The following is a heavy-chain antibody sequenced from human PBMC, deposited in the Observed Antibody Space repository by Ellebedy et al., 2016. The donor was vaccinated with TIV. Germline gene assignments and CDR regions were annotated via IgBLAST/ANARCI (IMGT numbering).Heavy chain of an antibody. CDR2: IDPGDSDA. Sequence: KVSCKGSGYTFTNHWIAWVRQMPGKGLEWMGIIDPGDSDARYNPSFEGQVTISAVKSVTTAYLRLSSLKTSDTATYYCARHSHYLFYFNGMDVWGQGTTVTVSS. CDR3: ARHSHYLFYFNGMDV. CDR1: GYTFTNHW. D-gene: IGHD1-26*01. J-gene: IGHJ6*02. V-gene: IGHV5-51*01.